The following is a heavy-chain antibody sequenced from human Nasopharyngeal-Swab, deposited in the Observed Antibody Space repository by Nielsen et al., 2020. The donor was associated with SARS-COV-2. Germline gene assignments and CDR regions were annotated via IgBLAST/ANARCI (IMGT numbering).Heavy chain of an antibody. Sequence: GGSLRLSCAASGFTFSTYKMNWVRQAPGKGLEWISSISSSSSYISYADSVKGRFTISRDNAQNSLYLQVNSLRADDTAVYYCASNFDTSGYYYGAFDVWGQGTMVTVSS. V-gene: IGHV3-21*01. CDR3: ASNFDTSGYYYGAFDV. CDR2: ISSSSSYI. J-gene: IGHJ3*01. CDR1: GFTFSTYK. D-gene: IGHD3-22*01.